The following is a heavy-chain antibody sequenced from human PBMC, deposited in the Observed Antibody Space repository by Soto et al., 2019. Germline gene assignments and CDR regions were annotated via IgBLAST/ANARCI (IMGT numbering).Heavy chain of an antibody. J-gene: IGHJ6*02. V-gene: IGHV4-59*01. D-gene: IGHD3-3*01. CDR2: IYYSGST. Sequence: QVQLQESGPGLVKPSETLSLTCTVSGGSISSYYWSWIRQPPGKGLEWIGYIYYSGSTNYNPSLKGRITIAVATSKNQFSLKPSSVAAADTAVYYCARTGYDFWSGYYTGMDVWGQGTTVTVSS. CDR1: GGSISSYY. CDR3: ARTGYDFWSGYYTGMDV.